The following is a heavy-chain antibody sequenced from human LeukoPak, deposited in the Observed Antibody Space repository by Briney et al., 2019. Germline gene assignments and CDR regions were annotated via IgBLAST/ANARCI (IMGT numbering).Heavy chain of an antibody. V-gene: IGHV1-46*01. J-gene: IGHJ5*02. Sequence: PTVSVKVSCKASGYTFTSYYMHWVRQAPGQGLEWMGIINPSGGSTSYAQKFQGRVTMTRDMSTSTVYMELSSLRSEDTAVYYCARGILRGLFDPWGQGTLVTVSS. CDR1: GYTFTSYY. CDR2: INPSGGST. CDR3: ARGILRGLFDP. D-gene: IGHD3-10*01.